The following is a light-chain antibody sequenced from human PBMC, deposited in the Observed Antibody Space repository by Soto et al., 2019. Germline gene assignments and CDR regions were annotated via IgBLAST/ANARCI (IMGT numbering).Light chain of an antibody. CDR1: SSNIGGNS. Sequence: QSVLTQPPSVSAAPGQKVTISCSGSSSNIGGNSVSWYQQLPGTAPKLLIYDDNKRPSGIPDRFSGSKSGTSATLGITGFQTGDEADYYCGSWDSSLSAYVFATGTKV. CDR2: DDN. J-gene: IGLJ1*01. CDR3: GSWDSSLSAYV. V-gene: IGLV1-51*01.